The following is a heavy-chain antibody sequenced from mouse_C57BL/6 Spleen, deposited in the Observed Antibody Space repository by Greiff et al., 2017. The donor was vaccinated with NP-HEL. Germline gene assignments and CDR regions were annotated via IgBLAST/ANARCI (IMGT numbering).Heavy chain of an antibody. Sequence: EVKLVESGGGLVQPKGSLKLSCAASGFSFNTYAMNWVRQAPGKGLEWVARIRSKSNNYATYYADSVKDRFTISRDDSESMLYLQMNNLKTEDTAMYYCVRPAYYNYAMDYWGQGTSVTVSS. CDR1: GFSFNTYA. CDR3: VRPAYYNYAMDY. J-gene: IGHJ4*01. D-gene: IGHD2-12*01. CDR2: IRSKSNNYAT. V-gene: IGHV10-1*01.